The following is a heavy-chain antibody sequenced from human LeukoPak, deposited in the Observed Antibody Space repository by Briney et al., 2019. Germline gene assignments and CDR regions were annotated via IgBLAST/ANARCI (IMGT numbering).Heavy chain of an antibody. CDR1: GFTFSTYG. CDR3: AKGYPPMTTVTLPFDY. D-gene: IGHD4-17*01. V-gene: IGHV3-30*18. J-gene: IGHJ4*02. CDR2: ISYDGSTV. Sequence: PGGPLGLSCAVSGFTFSTYGIHWVRQAPGKGLEWVALISYDGSTVYYADSVKGRFTISRDNSKNTLFLQMNSLRAEDTAVYYCAKGYPPMTTVTLPFDYWGQGTLVTVSS.